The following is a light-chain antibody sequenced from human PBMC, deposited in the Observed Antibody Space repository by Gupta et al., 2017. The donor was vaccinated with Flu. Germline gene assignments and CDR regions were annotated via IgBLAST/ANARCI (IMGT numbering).Light chain of an antibody. J-gene: IGLJ3*02. V-gene: IGLV2-11*01. CDR2: DVS. Sequence: QSALTQPRSVSGSPGQSVTISCTGTSSDIGAYNYVSWHQQHPGKAPKLMIYDVSRRPSGVPDRFSGSKSGNTASLTISGLQADDEADYYCCVYAGNYWVFGGGTKLTVL. CDR1: SSDIGAYNY. CDR3: CVYAGNYWV.